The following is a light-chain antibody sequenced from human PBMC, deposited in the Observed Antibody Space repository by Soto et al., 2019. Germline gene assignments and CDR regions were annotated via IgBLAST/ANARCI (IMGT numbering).Light chain of an antibody. CDR3: QQYNTYSWT. V-gene: IGKV1-5*03. Sequence: DIQMTQSPSTLSASAGDRVTITCRASQSISRWLAGYQQKPGKAPKLLIYKASSLESGVPSRFSGSGSGTEFTLTISSLQPDDFATYYCQQYNTYSWTFGQGTKVEIK. J-gene: IGKJ1*01. CDR1: QSISRW. CDR2: KAS.